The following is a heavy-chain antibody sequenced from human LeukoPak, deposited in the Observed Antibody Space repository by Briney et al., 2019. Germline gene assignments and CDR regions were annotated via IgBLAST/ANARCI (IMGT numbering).Heavy chain of an antibody. Sequence: GGSLRLSCAASGFTFTTYWMSWVRQAPGKGLEWLANIQQDGSERYYVDSVKGRFTISRDNAKNSLYLQMNSLRAEDTAVYYCAKCDDNHYYYYMTVWGKGTTVTVSS. CDR1: GFTFTTYW. CDR2: IQQDGSER. V-gene: IGHV3-7*01. J-gene: IGHJ6*03. CDR3: AKCDDNHYYYYMTV. D-gene: IGHD1-1*01.